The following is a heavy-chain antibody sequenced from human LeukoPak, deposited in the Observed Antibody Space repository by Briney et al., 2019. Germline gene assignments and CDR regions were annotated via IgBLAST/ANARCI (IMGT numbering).Heavy chain of an antibody. Sequence: SETLSLTCSVSGGXIRNYFCSWIRQPAGKGLEWIGLIYTSGSTDYNPSLRSRVTMSVDTSRNQFSLKLTSMTAADTAVYYCARESKSYDGSGFYHDYWGQGTLVAVSS. J-gene: IGHJ4*02. V-gene: IGHV4-4*07. CDR2: IYTSGST. D-gene: IGHD3-22*01. CDR3: ARESKSYDGSGFYHDY. CDR1: GGXIRNYF.